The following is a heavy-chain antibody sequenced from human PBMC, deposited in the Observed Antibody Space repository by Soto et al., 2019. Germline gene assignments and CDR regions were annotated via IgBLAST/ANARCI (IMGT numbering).Heavy chain of an antibody. Sequence: QVQLQESGPGLVKASETLSLSCTVSGHSISADYWSWIRQPAGKRLAWIGRVDASGTTNYNPSLKSRVTMSVDTSKNQFFLKVRSVTAADTAMYFCARDVGGSVVPHWFDPWGQGALVTVSS. CDR2: VDASGTT. CDR1: GHSISADY. V-gene: IGHV4-4*07. J-gene: IGHJ5*02. D-gene: IGHD3-22*01. CDR3: ARDVGGSVVPHWFDP.